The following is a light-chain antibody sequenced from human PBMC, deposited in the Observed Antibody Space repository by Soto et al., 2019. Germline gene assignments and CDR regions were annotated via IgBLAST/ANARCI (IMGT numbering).Light chain of an antibody. CDR2: DAS. CDR1: QGVNSN. V-gene: IGKV3-15*01. J-gene: IGKJ1*01. CDR3: QQSNNWPKT. Sequence: EIVMTQSPATLSVSPGETATLSCRASQGVNSNLAWYQQKPGQAPRLLISDASTRAAGLPARFSGSGSGTEFTLTISSLQSEDFAVYFCQQSNNWPKTFGQGTKVEIQ.